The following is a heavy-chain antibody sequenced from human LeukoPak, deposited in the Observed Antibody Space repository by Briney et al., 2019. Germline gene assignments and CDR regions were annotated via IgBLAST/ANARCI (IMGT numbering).Heavy chain of an antibody. CDR1: GYTFTCYY. CDR2: INPNSGGR. Sequence: ASVKVSCKASGYTFTCYYMHWVRQAPGQGLEWMGRINPNSGGRNYEQKFQGRVTMTRDTSISTAYMQLSSLRSDDTAVYYCARDSGYSSSTSCYAGLAYYYYYYGMDVWGQGTTVTVSS. J-gene: IGHJ6*02. D-gene: IGHD2-2*03. V-gene: IGHV1-2*06. CDR3: ARDSGYSSSTSCYAGLAYYYYYYGMDV.